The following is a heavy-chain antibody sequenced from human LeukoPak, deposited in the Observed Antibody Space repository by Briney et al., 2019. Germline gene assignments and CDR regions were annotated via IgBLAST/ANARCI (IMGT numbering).Heavy chain of an antibody. D-gene: IGHD6-13*01. J-gene: IGHJ6*02. CDR1: GGSISNDY. CDR3: ARGPWGVKATGMYYFYGMDL. CDR2: IYKSGST. Sequence: SETLSLTCTVSGGSISNDYWSWIRQPAGKGLEWIGRIYKSGSTNYNPSLKSRVTMSVDTSENQFSLKLSSVTAADTAVYYCARGPWGVKATGMYYFYGMDLWGQGTTVTVSS. V-gene: IGHV4-4*07.